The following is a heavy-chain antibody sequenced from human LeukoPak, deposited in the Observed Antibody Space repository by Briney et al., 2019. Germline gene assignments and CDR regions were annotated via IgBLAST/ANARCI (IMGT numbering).Heavy chain of an antibody. CDR1: GGSFSGYY. Sequence: LSLTCAVYGGSFSGYYWSWIRQAPGKGLEWVSYISSSGSTIYYADSVKGRFTISRDNAKNSLYLQMNSLRAEDTAVYYCARRSGGRYYFDYWGQGTLVTVSS. V-gene: IGHV3-11*01. J-gene: IGHJ4*02. CDR2: ISSSGSTI. CDR3: ARRSGGRYYFDY. D-gene: IGHD2-15*01.